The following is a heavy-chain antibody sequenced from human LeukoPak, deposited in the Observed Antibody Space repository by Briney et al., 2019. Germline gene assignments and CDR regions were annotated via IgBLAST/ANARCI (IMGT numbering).Heavy chain of an antibody. D-gene: IGHD3-22*01. V-gene: IGHV4-39*07. Sequence: ASETLSLTCTVSGGSISSSSYYWGWIRQPPGKGLEWIGSIYYSGSTYYNPSLKSRVTISVDTSKNQFSLKLSSVTAADTAVYYCARLQLSGGYYAFDSWGQGSLVTVSS. J-gene: IGHJ4*02. CDR2: IYYSGST. CDR3: ARLQLSGGYYAFDS. CDR1: GGSISSSSYY.